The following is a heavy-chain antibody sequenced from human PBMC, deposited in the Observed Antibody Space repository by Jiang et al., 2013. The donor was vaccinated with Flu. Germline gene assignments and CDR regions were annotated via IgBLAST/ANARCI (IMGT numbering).Heavy chain of an antibody. Sequence: PVKVSCKASGYTFNHYGISWVRQAPGQGLEWVGWISAYNGDTWVTQKLQDRVFMTTETSTSTAYMELSNLRSDDTAVYYCARVFRPMPRYIDLDYWGQGTLVTVSS. V-gene: IGHV1-18*01. CDR3: ARVFRPMPRYIDLDY. J-gene: IGHJ4*02. CDR1: GYTFNHYG. CDR2: ISAYNGDT. D-gene: IGHD1-1*01.